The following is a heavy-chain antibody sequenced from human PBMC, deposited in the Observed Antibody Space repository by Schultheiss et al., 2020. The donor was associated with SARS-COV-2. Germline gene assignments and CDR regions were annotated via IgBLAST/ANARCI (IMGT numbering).Heavy chain of an antibody. CDR3: ARELLVTTDYYYGMDV. Sequence: SETLSLTCTVSGGSISSGYYWGWILQPPGKGLEWIGSIYHSGSTYYNPSLKSRVTISVDTSKNQFSLKLSSVTAADTAVYYCARELLVTTDYYYGMDVWGQGTTVTVSS. CDR1: GGSISSGYY. V-gene: IGHV4-38-2*02. J-gene: IGHJ6*02. CDR2: IYHSGST. D-gene: IGHD4-11*01.